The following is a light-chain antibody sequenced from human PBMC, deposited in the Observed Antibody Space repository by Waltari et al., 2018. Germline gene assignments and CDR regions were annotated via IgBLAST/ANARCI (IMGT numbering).Light chain of an antibody. CDR2: WAS. V-gene: IGKV4-1*01. CDR3: QQYYGIPT. CDR1: QNVLSSSYNKNH. Sequence: DIVMTQSPDSLAVSLGERATINCRSSQNVLSSSYNKNHLAWYQHKPGQPPKLLVYWASTRESGVPDRFGGSGSGTDFTLSISSLQAEDVAVYYCQQYYGIPTFGQGTKVEVK. J-gene: IGKJ1*01.